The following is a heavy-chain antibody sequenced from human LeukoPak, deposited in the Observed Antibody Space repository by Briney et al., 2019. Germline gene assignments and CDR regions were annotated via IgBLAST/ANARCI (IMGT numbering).Heavy chain of an antibody. D-gene: IGHD3-3*01. CDR1: GFTINIYA. CDR3: TQGGVGAHSI. Sequence: PGGSLRLSCAASGFTINIYAMSWVRQAPGQGLEWVSTISADGVSTYYADSVKGRFTIYRDNSKNTVYWQTMCLRAEDTAVYECTQGGVGAHSIWGQGTLVTVSS. J-gene: IGHJ4*02. V-gene: IGHV3-23*01. CDR2: ISADGVST.